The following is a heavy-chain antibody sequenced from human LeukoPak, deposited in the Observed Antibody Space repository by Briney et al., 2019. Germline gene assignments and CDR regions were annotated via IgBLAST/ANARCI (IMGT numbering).Heavy chain of an antibody. CDR2: IKLDGSEK. CDR3: PRDHYDTSSRRGNFDS. J-gene: IGHJ4*02. V-gene: IGHV3-7*03. CDR1: GFTFGKYW. D-gene: IGHD3-9*01. Sequence: PGGSLRLSCVASGFTFGKYWMSWVRQAPGKGLEWVANIKLDGSEKNYVDSVKGRFTISRDNTKNSLYLQMNSLRAEDTAVFYCPRDHYDTSSRRGNFDSWGQGTLVTVSS.